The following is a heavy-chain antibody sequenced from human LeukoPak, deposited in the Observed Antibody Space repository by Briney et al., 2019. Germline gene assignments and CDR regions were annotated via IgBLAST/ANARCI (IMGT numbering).Heavy chain of an antibody. CDR2: INAGNGNT. Sequence: GASVKVSCKASGHTFTSYAMHWVRQAPGQRLEWMGWINAGNGNTKYSQKFQGRVTITRDTSASTAYMELSSLRSEDTAVYYCARDPYSSGWYESDYWGQGTLVTVSS. CDR3: ARDPYSSGWYESDY. D-gene: IGHD6-19*01. CDR1: GHTFTSYA. V-gene: IGHV1-3*01. J-gene: IGHJ4*02.